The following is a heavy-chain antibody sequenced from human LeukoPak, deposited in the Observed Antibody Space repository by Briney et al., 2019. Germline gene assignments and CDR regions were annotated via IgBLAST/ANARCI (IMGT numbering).Heavy chain of an antibody. J-gene: IGHJ3*02. CDR3: ARNRGIADAFDI. Sequence: HPGGSLRLSCAASGSTFSSYEMNWVRQAPGKGLEWVSYISSSGSTIYYADSVKGRFTISRDNAKNSLYLQMNSLRAEDTAVYYCARNRGIADAFDIWGQGTVVTVSS. CDR1: GSTFSSYE. CDR2: ISSSGSTI. D-gene: IGHD6-13*01. V-gene: IGHV3-48*03.